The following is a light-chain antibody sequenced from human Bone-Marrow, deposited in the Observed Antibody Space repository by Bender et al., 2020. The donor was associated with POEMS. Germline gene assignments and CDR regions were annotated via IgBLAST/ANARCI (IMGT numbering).Light chain of an antibody. J-gene: IGLJ1*01. V-gene: IGLV2-11*01. CDR3: CSKAGSYSLV. Sequence: QSALTQPASVSGSPGQSIIISCTGTGSDVGGYSYVSWYQQRPGKAPKLMIYDVTKRPSGVPDCFSGSKSGKTASLTISGLQADDEADYYFCSKAGSYSLVFGTGTKVTVL. CDR1: GSDVGGYSY. CDR2: DVT.